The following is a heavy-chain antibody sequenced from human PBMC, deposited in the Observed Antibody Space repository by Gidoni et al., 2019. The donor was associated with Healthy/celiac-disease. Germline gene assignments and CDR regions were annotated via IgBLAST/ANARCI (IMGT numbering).Heavy chain of an antibody. V-gene: IGHV4-39*01. Sequence: QLQLQESGPGLVKPSETLSLTCTVAGGSISSSSYYWGWIRQPPGTGLECIGSICYSGSTYYNPSLKSRVTISVDTSKNPFSLKLSSVTAADTAVYYCARHSRYYCSGGSCYLDNWFDPWGQGTLVTVSS. CDR2: ICYSGST. CDR1: GGSISSSSYY. J-gene: IGHJ5*02. CDR3: ARHSRYYCSGGSCYLDNWFDP. D-gene: IGHD2-15*01.